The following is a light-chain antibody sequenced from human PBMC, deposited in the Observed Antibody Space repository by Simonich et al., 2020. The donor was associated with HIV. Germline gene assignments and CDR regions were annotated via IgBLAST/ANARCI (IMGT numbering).Light chain of an antibody. J-gene: IGLJ3*02. V-gene: IGLV2-14*02. CDR1: SSDVGSYNL. CDR3: SSYTSSSSWV. CDR2: EGS. Sequence: QSALTQPASVSGSPGQSITISCTGTSSDVGSYNLVSWYQQHPGTAPKLMIYEGSKRPSGVSKRFSGSKSGNTASLTISGLQAEDEADYYCSSYTSSSSWVFGGGTKLTVL.